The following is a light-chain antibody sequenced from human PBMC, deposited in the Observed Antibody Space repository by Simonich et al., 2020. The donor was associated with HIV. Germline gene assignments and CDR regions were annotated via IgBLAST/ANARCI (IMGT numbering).Light chain of an antibody. Sequence: EIVLTQSPATLSLSPGERATLFCRASQSVRSQLAWYQQKPGQAPRLLICDASNRATGIPARFSGSGSGTDFTLTVSSLEPEDFAVYYCQQRNNWPLFTFGPGTKVDIK. J-gene: IGKJ3*01. CDR2: DAS. CDR3: QQRNNWPLFT. V-gene: IGKV3-11*01. CDR1: QSVRSQ.